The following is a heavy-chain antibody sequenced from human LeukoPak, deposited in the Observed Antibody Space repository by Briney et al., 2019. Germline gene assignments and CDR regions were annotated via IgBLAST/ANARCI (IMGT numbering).Heavy chain of an antibody. CDR2: ISGSGGST. V-gene: IGHV3-23*01. CDR3: AKDRHAPGRYCSSTSCLPSDP. J-gene: IGHJ5*02. CDR1: GFTFSSYD. Sequence: GGSLRLSCAASGFTFSSYDMSWVRQAPGKGLEWVSAISGSGGSTYYADSVKGRFTISRDNSEKKLYLQMNSLRAEDTAVYYCAKDRHAPGRYCSSTSCLPSDPWGQGTLVTVSS. D-gene: IGHD2-2*01.